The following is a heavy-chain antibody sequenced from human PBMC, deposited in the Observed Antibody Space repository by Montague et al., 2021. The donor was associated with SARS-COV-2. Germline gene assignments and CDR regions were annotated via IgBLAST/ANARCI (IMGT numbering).Heavy chain of an antibody. CDR3: ARDYKGYCSGGSCSYYYYDIDF. J-gene: IGHJ6*02. Sequence: TLSLTCTVSGGSISSGSYYWSWIRQPAGKGLEWIGRIYTSGSTNYNPSLKSRVTISVDTSKNQFSLNLSSVTAADTAVYYCARDYKGYCSGGSCSYYYYDIDFWGQGTTVTVSS. CDR2: IYTSGST. D-gene: IGHD2-15*01. V-gene: IGHV4-61*02. CDR1: GGSISSGSYY.